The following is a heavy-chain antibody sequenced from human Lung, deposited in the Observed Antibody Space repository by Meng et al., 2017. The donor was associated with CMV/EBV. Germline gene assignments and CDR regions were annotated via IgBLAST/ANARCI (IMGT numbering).Heavy chain of an antibody. J-gene: IGHJ4*02. CDR3: AKDGAKYCSSTSCYFFDY. V-gene: IGHV3-30*02. D-gene: IGHD2-2*01. CDR1: GFTFSSYG. Sequence: GGSLRLXCAASGFTFSSYGMHWVRQAPGKGLEWVAFIRYDGSNKYYADSVKGRFTISRDNSKNTLYLQMNSLRAEDTAVYYCAKDGAKYCSSTSCYFFDYWGQGALVXVSS. CDR2: IRYDGSNK.